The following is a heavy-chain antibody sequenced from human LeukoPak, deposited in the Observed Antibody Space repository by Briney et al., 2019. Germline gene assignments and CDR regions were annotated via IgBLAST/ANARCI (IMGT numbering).Heavy chain of an antibody. J-gene: IGHJ4*02. Sequence: SGGSLRLSCAASGFTFSSYSMYWVRQAPGKGLEWVSSISSSSYIYYADSVKGRFTISRDNAKNSLYLQMNSLRAEDTAVYYCASIAVAALFDYWGQGTLVTVSS. V-gene: IGHV3-21*01. CDR1: GFTFSSYS. CDR2: ISSSSYI. CDR3: ASIAVAALFDY. D-gene: IGHD6-19*01.